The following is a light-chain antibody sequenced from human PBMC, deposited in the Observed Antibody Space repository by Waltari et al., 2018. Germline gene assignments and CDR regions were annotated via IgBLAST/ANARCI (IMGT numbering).Light chain of an antibody. CDR3: QQSYSTPFT. J-gene: IGKJ3*01. CDR1: HSISIF. Sequence: DIQMTQSPSSLSASVGDRVTITCRASHSISIFLNWYQQQPGKAPKLLIYAASNLQSGVPSRFSGRGSGTDFTLTISSLRPEDFATYYCQQSYSTPFTFGPGTKVDIK. CDR2: AAS. V-gene: IGKV1-39*01.